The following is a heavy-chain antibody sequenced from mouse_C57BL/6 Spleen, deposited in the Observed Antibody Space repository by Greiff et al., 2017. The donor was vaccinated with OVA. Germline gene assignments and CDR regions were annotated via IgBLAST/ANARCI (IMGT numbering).Heavy chain of an antibody. CDR1: GYSITSGYY. D-gene: IGHD2-10*02. V-gene: IGHV3-6*01. CDR2: ISYDGSN. Sequence: EVQVVESGPGLVKPSQSLSLTCSVTGYSITSGYYWNWIRQFPGNKLEWMGYISYDGSNNYNPSLKNRISITRDTSKNQFFLKLNSVTTEDTATYYCAVWNYAMDYWGQGTSVTVSS. CDR3: AVWNYAMDY. J-gene: IGHJ4*01.